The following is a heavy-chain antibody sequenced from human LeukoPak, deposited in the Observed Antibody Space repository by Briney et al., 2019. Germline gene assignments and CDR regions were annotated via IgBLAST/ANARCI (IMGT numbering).Heavy chain of an antibody. Sequence: ASVKVSCKASGYTFTSYYMHWVRQAPGQGLEWMGIINPSGGSTSYAQKFQGRVTMTRDMSTSTVYMELSGLRSEDTAVYYCARDGLAARRSSWFDPWGQGTLVTVSS. CDR2: INPSGGST. V-gene: IGHV1-46*01. CDR1: GYTFTSYY. J-gene: IGHJ5*02. CDR3: ARDGLAARRSSWFDP. D-gene: IGHD6-6*01.